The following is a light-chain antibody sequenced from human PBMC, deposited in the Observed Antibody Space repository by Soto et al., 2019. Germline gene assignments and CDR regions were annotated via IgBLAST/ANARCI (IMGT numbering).Light chain of an antibody. V-gene: IGKV3-11*01. CDR3: QHRHN. J-gene: IGKJ3*01. CDR1: QSVSRD. Sequence: DIVLTQSPATLSLSPGERATLSCRASQSVSRDFAWYQQKPGQAPRLLIYDASNRATGIPARFSGSGSWTDFTLTINCLQHEEFAVYYCQHRHNFGPGTKVDFK. CDR2: DAS.